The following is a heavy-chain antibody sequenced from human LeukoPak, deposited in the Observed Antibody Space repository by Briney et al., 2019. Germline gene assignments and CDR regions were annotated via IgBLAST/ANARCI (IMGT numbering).Heavy chain of an antibody. D-gene: IGHD3-22*01. CDR3: AKGPVDYYDSSGYYPVPYNWFDP. Sequence: GGSLRLSCAASGFTVSTNYMSWVRQAPGKGLEWASVIYSGGSTYYADSVKGRFTISRDNSKNTLYLQMNSLRAEDTAVYYCAKGPVDYYDSSGYYPVPYNWFDPWGQGTLVTVSS. CDR1: GFTVSTNY. CDR2: IYSGGST. V-gene: IGHV3-53*01. J-gene: IGHJ5*02.